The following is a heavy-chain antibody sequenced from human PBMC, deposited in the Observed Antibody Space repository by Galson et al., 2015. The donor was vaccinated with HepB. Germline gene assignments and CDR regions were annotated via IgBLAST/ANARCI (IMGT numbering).Heavy chain of an antibody. D-gene: IGHD5-12*01. Sequence: SLRLSCAASGFTFSSYAMHWVRQAPGKGLEWVAVISYDGSNKYYADSVKGRFTISRDNSKNTLYLQMNSLRAEDTAVYYCARARGYSGCDFRRRAFDIWGQGTMVTVSS. V-gene: IGHV3-30*04. J-gene: IGHJ3*02. CDR2: ISYDGSNK. CDR1: GFTFSSYA. CDR3: ARARGYSGCDFRRRAFDI.